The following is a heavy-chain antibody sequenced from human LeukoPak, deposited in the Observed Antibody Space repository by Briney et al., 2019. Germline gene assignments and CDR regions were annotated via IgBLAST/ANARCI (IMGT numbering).Heavy chain of an antibody. CDR3: ANSLGVVVPEVPRRN. CDR2: IYSDDNT. CDR1: GFTVSSNY. Sequence: PEGSLRLSCAASGFTVSSNYMSWVRQAPGKGLEWVSVIYSDDNTYYADSVKGRFTISRDNSKNTLYLQMNSLRAEDTAVYYCANSLGVVVPEVPRRNWGQGTLVTVSS. J-gene: IGHJ4*02. D-gene: IGHD2-2*01. V-gene: IGHV3-53*01.